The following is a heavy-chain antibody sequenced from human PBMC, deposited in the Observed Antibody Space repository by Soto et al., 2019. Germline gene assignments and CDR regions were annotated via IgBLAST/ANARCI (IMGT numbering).Heavy chain of an antibody. CDR2: ISYDGSNK. CDR3: ATDPGFDY. D-gene: IGHD3-10*01. CDR1: GFTFSSYG. J-gene: IGHJ4*02. V-gene: IGHV3-30*03. Sequence: QVQLVESGGGVVQPVRSLRLSCAASGFTFSSYGMHWVRQAPGKGLEWVAVISYDGSNKYYADSVKGRFTISRDNSKNTLYLQMNSLRAEDTAVYYCATDPGFDYWGQGTLVTVSS.